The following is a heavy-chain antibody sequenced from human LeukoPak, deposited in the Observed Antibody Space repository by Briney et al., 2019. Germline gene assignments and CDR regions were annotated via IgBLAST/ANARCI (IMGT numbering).Heavy chain of an antibody. Sequence: ASVKVSRKASGYTFTSYDINWVRQATGQGLGWMGWMNPNSGNTGYAQKFQGRVTMTRNTSISTAYMELSSLRSEDTAVYYCAREPPAPYYDFWSGYYTGYWFDPWGQGTLVTVSS. CDR2: MNPNSGNT. D-gene: IGHD3-3*01. J-gene: IGHJ5*02. CDR1: GYTFTSYD. V-gene: IGHV1-8*01. CDR3: AREPPAPYYDFWSGYYTGYWFDP.